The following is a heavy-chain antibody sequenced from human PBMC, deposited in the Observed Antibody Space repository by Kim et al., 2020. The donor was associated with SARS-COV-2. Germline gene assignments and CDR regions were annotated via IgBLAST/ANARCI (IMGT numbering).Heavy chain of an antibody. D-gene: IGHD3-3*02. J-gene: IGHJ3*01. CDR3: TRVPGTALAFCVSFD. Sequence: GGSLRLSCAASGFTFSDSAMHWVRQASGKGLEWVGRIRSKANSYASTYSASVKVTFTISRADSTHAPYLQMNSLKTAYTSLYYCTRVPGTALAFCVSFD. CDR2: IRSKANSYAS. CDR1: GFTFSDSA. V-gene: IGHV3-73*01.